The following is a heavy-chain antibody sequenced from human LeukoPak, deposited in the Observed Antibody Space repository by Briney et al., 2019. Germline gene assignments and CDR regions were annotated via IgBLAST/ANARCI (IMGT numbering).Heavy chain of an antibody. J-gene: IGHJ4*02. CDR1: GFTVSSNY. Sequence: GGSLRLSCAASGFTVSSNYMSWVRQAPGKGLEWVSVIYSGGSTYYADSVKGRFTISRDNSKNTLYLQMNSLRAEDTAVYYCAREGTKEQRVDYWGQGTLVIVSS. D-gene: IGHD6-25*01. CDR2: IYSGGST. V-gene: IGHV3-53*01. CDR3: AREGTKEQRVDY.